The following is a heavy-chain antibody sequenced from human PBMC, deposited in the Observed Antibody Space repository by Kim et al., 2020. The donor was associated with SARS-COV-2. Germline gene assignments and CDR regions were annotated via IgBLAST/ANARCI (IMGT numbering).Heavy chain of an antibody. CDR2: FDPEDGET. J-gene: IGHJ5*02. Sequence: ASVKVSCKVSGYTLTELSMHWVRQAPGKGLEWMGGFDPEDGETIYAQKFQGRVTMTEETSTDKAYMELSSLRSEDTAVYYCATSITIFGGFDPWGQGTRVTVSS. CDR3: ATSITIFGGFDP. CDR1: GYTLTELS. V-gene: IGHV1-24*01. D-gene: IGHD3-3*01.